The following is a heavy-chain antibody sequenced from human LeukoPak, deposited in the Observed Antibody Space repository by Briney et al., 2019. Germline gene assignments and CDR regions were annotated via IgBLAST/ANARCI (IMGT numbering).Heavy chain of an antibody. Sequence: RASVKVSCKASGYTFTSYYMHWVRQAPGQGLEWMGIINPSGGSTSYAQKFQGRVTMTTDTSTSTAYMEVRSLRSDDTAVYYCARVKSGGYYEWGQGTLVTVSS. V-gene: IGHV1-46*01. CDR3: ARVKSGGYYE. CDR2: INPSGGST. CDR1: GYTFTSYY. D-gene: IGHD3-22*01. J-gene: IGHJ4*02.